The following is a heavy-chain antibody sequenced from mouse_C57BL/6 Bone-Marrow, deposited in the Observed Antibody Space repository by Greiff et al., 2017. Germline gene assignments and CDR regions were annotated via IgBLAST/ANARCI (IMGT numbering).Heavy chain of an antibody. V-gene: IGHV1-81*01. Sequence: QVQLQQSGAELARPGASVKLSCKASGYTFTSYGISWVKQRTGPGLEWFGEIYPRSGNTYYNEKFQGKATLTADKSSSTAYMELRRLTSEDSSVYFCAREPHYYGSSYWFAYWGQGTLVTVSA. J-gene: IGHJ3*01. CDR2: IYPRSGNT. D-gene: IGHD1-1*01. CDR1: GYTFTSYG. CDR3: AREPHYYGSSYWFAY.